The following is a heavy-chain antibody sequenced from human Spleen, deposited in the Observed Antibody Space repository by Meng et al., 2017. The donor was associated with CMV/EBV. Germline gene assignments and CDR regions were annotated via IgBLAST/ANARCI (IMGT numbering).Heavy chain of an antibody. CDR3: ARDGYNSEAFDI. J-gene: IGHJ3*02. Sequence: SETLSLTCSVSGGSINSGNYYWGWIRQPPGKGLEWIGTSHHFGNTRYNPSLKSRVTISVDTSKNQFSLKVTSVTAADTAVYYCARDGYNSEAFDIWGQGTMVTVSS. CDR2: SHHFGNT. V-gene: IGHV4-39*01. D-gene: IGHD5-24*01. CDR1: GGSINSGNYY.